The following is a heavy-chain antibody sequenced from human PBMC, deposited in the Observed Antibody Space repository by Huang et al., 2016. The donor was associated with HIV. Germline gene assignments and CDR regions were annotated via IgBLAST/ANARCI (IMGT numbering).Heavy chain of an antibody. Sequence: QVQLQESGPGLVQPSQTLSLICTVSGDSISSGSFYWTWIRQSAGGGLQWIGHVYTRGSVLYNGSLRSRVTIALDTSKNQWSLNLRSVTAADTALYFCARGRGGTHAYFFYSMDVWGAGTAVIVSS. CDR1: GDSISSGSFY. CDR2: VYTRGSV. V-gene: IGHV4-61*09. D-gene: IGHD1-26*01. CDR3: ARGRGGTHAYFFYSMDV. J-gene: IGHJ6*03.